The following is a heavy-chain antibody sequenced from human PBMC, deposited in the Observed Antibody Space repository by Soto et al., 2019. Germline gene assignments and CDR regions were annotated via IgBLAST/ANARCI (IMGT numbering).Heavy chain of an antibody. V-gene: IGHV3-21*01. CDR2: ISSSSSYI. J-gene: IGHJ4*02. CDR1: GFTFSSYS. CDR3: ARVLYYDFWRGFLFDY. D-gene: IGHD3-3*01. Sequence: EVQLVESGGGLVKPGGSLRLSCAASGFTFSSYSMNWVRQAPGKGLEWVSSISSSSSYIYYADSVKGRFTISRDNAKNSLYLQMNSLRAEDTAVYYCARVLYYDFWRGFLFDYWGQGTLVTVSS.